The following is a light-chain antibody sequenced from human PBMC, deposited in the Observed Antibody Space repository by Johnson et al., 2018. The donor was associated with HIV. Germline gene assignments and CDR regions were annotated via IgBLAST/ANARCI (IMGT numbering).Light chain of an antibody. Sequence: LTQPPSVSAAPGQKVTISCSGSSSNIGNNYVSWYQQVPGTAPKLLIYENTNRPSGIPDRFSGSKSGTSATLGITGLQTGDEADYYCGTWDASLSAGVFGTGTKVTVL. CDR1: SSNIGNNY. J-gene: IGLJ1*01. V-gene: IGLV1-51*02. CDR2: ENT. CDR3: GTWDASLSAGV.